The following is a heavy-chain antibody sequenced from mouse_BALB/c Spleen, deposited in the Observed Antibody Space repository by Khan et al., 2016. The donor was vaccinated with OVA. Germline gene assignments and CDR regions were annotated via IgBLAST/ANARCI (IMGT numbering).Heavy chain of an antibody. CDR2: FLPGSGNA. J-gene: IGHJ2*01. Sequence: VQLQQSGAELMKPGASVKISCKATGYTFSNYWIEWVKQRPGHGLEWIGEFLPGSGNAYYNERFKGKATFASDASSNPAFMHLSSLTSEDSAVFFCARVKYGRRDYFDSWGKGTILTGSS. V-gene: IGHV1-9*01. CDR3: ARVKYGRRDYFDS. D-gene: IGHD2-10*02. CDR1: GYTFSNYW.